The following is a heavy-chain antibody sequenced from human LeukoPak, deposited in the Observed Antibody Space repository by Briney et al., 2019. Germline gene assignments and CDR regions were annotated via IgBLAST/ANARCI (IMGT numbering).Heavy chain of an antibody. J-gene: IGHJ4*02. CDR2: IYYSGST. Sequence: SQTLSLTCTVSGGSISSSSYYWGWIRQPPAKGLEWIGTIYYSGSTYYNPSLKSRVTISVATSENQFSLKLSSVTAADTAVYYCAREQWHDYWGQGTLVTVSS. CDR3: AREQWHDY. D-gene: IGHD6-19*01. V-gene: IGHV4-39*02. CDR1: GGSISSSSYY.